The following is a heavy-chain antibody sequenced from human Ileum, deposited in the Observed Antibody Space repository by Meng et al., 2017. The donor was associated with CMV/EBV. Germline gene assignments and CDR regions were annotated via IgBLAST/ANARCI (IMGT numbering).Heavy chain of an antibody. V-gene: IGHV3-30*03. Sequence: VGVGGGVVRPGRSLEVFWGASGFTFRDYEMEWVRQAPGKGLEWMAIISYDGNTKYADSVKGRFTISRDNFGDTLYLQMNSLTPGDTAVYFCAREGPDYDSPYFDFWGQGSLVTVSS. CDR2: ISYDGNTK. CDR3: AREGPDYDSPYFDF. J-gene: IGHJ4*02. D-gene: IGHD3-22*01. CDR1: GFTFRDYE.